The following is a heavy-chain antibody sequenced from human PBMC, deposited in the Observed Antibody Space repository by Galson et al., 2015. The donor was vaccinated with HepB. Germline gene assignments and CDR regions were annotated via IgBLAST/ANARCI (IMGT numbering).Heavy chain of an antibody. Sequence: SVKVSCKASGGTFSSYAISWARQAPGQGLEWMGGIIPIFGTANYAQKFQGRVTITADESTSTAYMELSSLRSEDTAVYYCARGEKYSSSSYFDYWGQGTLVTVSS. V-gene: IGHV1-69*13. J-gene: IGHJ4*02. D-gene: IGHD6-6*01. CDR2: IIPIFGTA. CDR3: ARGEKYSSSSYFDY. CDR1: GGTFSSYA.